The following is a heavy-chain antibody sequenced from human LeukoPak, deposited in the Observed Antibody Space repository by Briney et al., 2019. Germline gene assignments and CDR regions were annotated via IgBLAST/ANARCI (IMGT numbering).Heavy chain of an antibody. D-gene: IGHD3-22*01. V-gene: IGHV3-33*06. J-gene: IGHJ4*02. CDR2: IWYDGSNK. Sequence: PGRSLRLSCAASGFTFSSYGMHWVRQAPGKGLEWVAVIWYDGSNKYYADSVKGRFTISRDNSKNTLYLQMNSLRAEDTAVYYCAKDLDYYDSSGCLDYWGQGTLVTVSS. CDR3: AKDLDYYDSSGCLDY. CDR1: GFTFSSYG.